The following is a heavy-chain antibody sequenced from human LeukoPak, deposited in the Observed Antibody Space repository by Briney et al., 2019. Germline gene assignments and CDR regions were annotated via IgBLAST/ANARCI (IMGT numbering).Heavy chain of an antibody. V-gene: IGHV3-23*01. J-gene: IGHJ6*03. CDR1: GFTFSSYA. Sequence: PGGSLRLSCAASGFTFSSYAMSWVRQAPGKGLEWVSLISGSGGNTYYADSVKGRFTISRDNSKITLYLEMSSLRAEDTAVYYCAKYVTTGYSYYYYMDVWGKGTTVTVSS. D-gene: IGHD1-14*01. CDR2: ISGSGGNT. CDR3: AKYVTTGYSYYYYMDV.